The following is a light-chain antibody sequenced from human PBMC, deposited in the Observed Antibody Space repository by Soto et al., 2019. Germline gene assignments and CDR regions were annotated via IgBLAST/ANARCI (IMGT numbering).Light chain of an antibody. J-gene: IGKJ3*01. CDR1: QDISSY. V-gene: IGKV1-9*01. Sequence: DIQLTQSPSFLSASVGDRVTITCRASQDISSYLAWYQQKPGKAPNLLIFGASSLQSGVPSRFSGSGSGTEFTLTISSLQPEDFATYYCQQLNSYSIVTFGPGTKVDI. CDR2: GAS. CDR3: QQLNSYSIVT.